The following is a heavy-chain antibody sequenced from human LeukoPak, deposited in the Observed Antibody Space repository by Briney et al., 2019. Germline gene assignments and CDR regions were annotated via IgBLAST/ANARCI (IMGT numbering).Heavy chain of an antibody. V-gene: IGHV3-21*01. D-gene: IGHD6-13*01. CDR1: GFTFSSYS. CDR3: ARGHSSSWFNPFDY. CDR2: ISSRSSI. J-gene: IGHJ4*02. Sequence: GGSLRLSCAASGFTFSSYSMNWVRQAPGKGLEWVSSISSRSSIYYADSMKGRFTISRDNAKNSVYLQMNSLRVEDTSVYYCARGHSSSWFNPFDYWGQGTLATVSS.